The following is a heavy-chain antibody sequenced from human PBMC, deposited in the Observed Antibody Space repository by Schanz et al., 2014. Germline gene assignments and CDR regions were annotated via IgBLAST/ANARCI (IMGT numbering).Heavy chain of an antibody. J-gene: IGHJ4*02. V-gene: IGHV4-4*02. D-gene: IGHD2-2*01. CDR1: GASISSNNW. CDR2: IYHSGNA. CDR3: ARAARRTRVVPLYFDY. Sequence: QVQLQESGPGLVKPSGTLSLTCAVSGASISSNNWWSWVRQPPGKGLEWIGEIYHSGNANYNPALKSRVTISVATSKNQYPRRLRSVAAADTAVYYCARAARRTRVVPLYFDYWGQGTLVTVSS.